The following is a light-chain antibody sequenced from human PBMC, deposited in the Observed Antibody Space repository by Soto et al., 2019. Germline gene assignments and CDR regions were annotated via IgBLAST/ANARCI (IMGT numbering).Light chain of an antibody. CDR3: SSYTTSSTYV. J-gene: IGLJ1*01. CDR2: DVT. V-gene: IGLV2-14*03. Sequence: QSALTQPASGSGSPGQSITISCTGTSSDVGAYNYVSWYQQHPGKAPKLMIYDVTNRPSGVSNRFSGSKSGYTASLTISGLQAEDEADYYCSSYTTSSTYVFGTGTKVTVL. CDR1: SSDVGAYNY.